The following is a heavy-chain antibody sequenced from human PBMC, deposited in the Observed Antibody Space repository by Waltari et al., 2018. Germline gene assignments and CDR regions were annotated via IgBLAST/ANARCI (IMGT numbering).Heavy chain of an antibody. CDR2: VTARGLR. CDR3: AKDEGARLAPTCGMDA. D-gene: IGHD6-6*01. CDR1: GFPFSTYT. V-gene: IGHV3-23*01. J-gene: IGHJ6*02. Sequence: EMPLLESGGALVQPGGSLRLSCAASGFPFSTYTMNWVRQGPGNGWEGVAGVTARGLRDYGDSVKGRFIISRENAKNTLYLERYRLRVEDTARYYCAKDEGARLAPTCGMDAWGQGTTVIVSS.